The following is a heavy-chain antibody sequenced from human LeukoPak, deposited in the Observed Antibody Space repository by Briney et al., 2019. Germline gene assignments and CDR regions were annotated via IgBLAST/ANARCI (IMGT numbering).Heavy chain of an antibody. CDR3: ARGGLLLWFGEFKNWFDP. J-gene: IGHJ5*02. D-gene: IGHD3-10*01. Sequence: ASVKVSCKASGYTFTSYGISWVRQAPGQGLEWMGWISAYNGNTNYAQKLQGRVTMTTDTSTSTAYMELRSLRSDDTAVYYCARGGLLLWFGEFKNWFDPWGQGTLVTVSS. CDR2: ISAYNGNT. V-gene: IGHV1-18*01. CDR1: GYTFTSYG.